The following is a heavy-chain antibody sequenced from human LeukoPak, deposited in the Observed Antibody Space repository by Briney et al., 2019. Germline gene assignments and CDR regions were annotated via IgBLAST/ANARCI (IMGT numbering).Heavy chain of an antibody. V-gene: IGHV3-30*18. CDR2: IGTNGITQ. D-gene: IGHD1-1*01. CDR3: AKEFGHNSWYSDL. Sequence: GGSLRLSCAASGFTFSNYGMHWVRQAPGKGLEWVAVIGTNGITQHYADSVEGRFTVSRDNSKNILYLQMDSLRVEDTVVYYCAKEFGHNSWYSDLWGRGTLASVSS. J-gene: IGHJ2*01. CDR1: GFTFSNYG.